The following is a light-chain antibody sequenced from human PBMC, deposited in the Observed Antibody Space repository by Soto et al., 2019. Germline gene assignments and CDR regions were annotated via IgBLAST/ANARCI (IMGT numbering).Light chain of an antibody. CDR1: QSVSSY. J-gene: IGKJ4*01. Sequence: EIVLTQSPATLYLSPGERATLSCRASQSVSSYLAWYQQKPGQAPRLLIYDASNRATGIPARFSGSGSGTDFTLTISSLEPEDFAVYYCQQRGNWPPTFGGGTKVEIK. CDR2: DAS. CDR3: QQRGNWPPT. V-gene: IGKV3-11*01.